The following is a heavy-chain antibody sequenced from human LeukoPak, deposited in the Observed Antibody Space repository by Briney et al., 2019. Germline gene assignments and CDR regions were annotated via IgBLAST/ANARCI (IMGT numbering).Heavy chain of an antibody. CDR1: ENTSPILE. V-gene: IGHV1-8*01. D-gene: IGHD3-3*01. Sequence: APLKSSSKPLENTSPILEITGLEQPTGKGLGGRGGINPKSGNTGYAQKFQGRVTMTRSTSINTAYMELSSLRSEDTAVYYCARGPNYAFWSGSYYYYMDVWGKGTTVTVSS. J-gene: IGHJ6*03. CDR2: INPKSGNT. CDR3: ARGPNYAFWSGSYYYYMDV.